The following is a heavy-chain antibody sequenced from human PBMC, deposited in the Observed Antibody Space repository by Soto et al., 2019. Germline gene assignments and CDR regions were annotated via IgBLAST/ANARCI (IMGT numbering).Heavy chain of an antibody. D-gene: IGHD6-13*01. J-gene: IGHJ6*02. V-gene: IGHV5-51*01. CDR2: IYPGDSDT. Sequence: GETLKISCKVSGYSFTSYWIGWVRQMPGKGLEWMGIIYPGDSDTRYSPSFQGQVTISADKSISTAYLQWSSLKASDTAMYYCARPRSSSRNYYGMDVWGQGTTVTVS. CDR1: GYSFTSYW. CDR3: ARPRSSSRNYYGMDV.